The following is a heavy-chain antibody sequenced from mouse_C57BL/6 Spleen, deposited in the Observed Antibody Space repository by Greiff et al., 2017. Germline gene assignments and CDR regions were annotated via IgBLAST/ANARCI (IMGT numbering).Heavy chain of an antibody. V-gene: IGHV1-61*01. CDR2: IYPSDSET. Sequence: VQLQQPGAELVRPGSSVKLSCKASGYTFTSYWMDWVKQRPGQGLEWIGNIYPSDSETHYNQKFKDKATLTVDKSSSTAYMQLSSLTSEDSAVYYCARVITTVDYAMDYWGQGTSVTVSS. CDR1: GYTFTSYW. CDR3: ARVITTVDYAMDY. J-gene: IGHJ4*01. D-gene: IGHD1-1*01.